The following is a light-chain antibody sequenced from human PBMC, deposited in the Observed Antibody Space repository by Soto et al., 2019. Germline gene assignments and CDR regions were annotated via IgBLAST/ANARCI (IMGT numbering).Light chain of an antibody. CDR2: GTS. CDR1: QSVGSSY. CDR3: QQYGSSSWT. Sequence: ELGLTQSAGTLSLPPGERATLSCSASQSVGSSYLAWYQQKPGQAPRLLIYGTSSRATAIPDRFSGSGSGTDFTLTISRLEPEDFAVYYCQQYGSSSWTFGQVTKVDI. J-gene: IGKJ1*01. V-gene: IGKV3-20*01.